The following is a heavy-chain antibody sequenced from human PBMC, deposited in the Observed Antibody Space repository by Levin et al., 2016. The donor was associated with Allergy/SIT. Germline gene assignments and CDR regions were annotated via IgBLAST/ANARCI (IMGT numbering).Heavy chain of an antibody. CDR1: GFTFRIYS. CDR3: ARAPSDIVRMVYPLDY. D-gene: IGHD2-8*01. V-gene: IGHV3-30*04. J-gene: IGHJ4*02. Sequence: GESLKISCAASGFTFRIYSMHWVRQAPAKGLEWVAVISYDGSNKYYADSVKGRFTISRDNSKNTLNLQMNSLRAEDTAVYYCARAPSDIVRMVYPLDYWGQGTLVTVSS. CDR2: ISYDGSNK.